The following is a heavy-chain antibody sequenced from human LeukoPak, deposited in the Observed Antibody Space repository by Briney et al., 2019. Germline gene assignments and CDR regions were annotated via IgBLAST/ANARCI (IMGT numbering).Heavy chain of an antibody. CDR1: GYTFTSYG. CDR3: ARDRRTSSSLYYYYSYGMDV. J-gene: IGHJ6*02. CDR2: ISAYNGNT. Sequence: AASVKVSCKASGYTFTSYGISWVRQAPGQGLEWMGWISAYNGNTNYAQKLQGRVTMTTDTSTSTAYMELRGLRSDDTAVYYCARDRRTSSSLYYYYSYGMDVWGQGTTVTVSS. V-gene: IGHV1-18*01. D-gene: IGHD6-13*01.